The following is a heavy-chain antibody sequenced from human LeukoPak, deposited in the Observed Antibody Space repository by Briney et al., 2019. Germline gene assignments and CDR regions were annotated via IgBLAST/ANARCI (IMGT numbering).Heavy chain of an antibody. J-gene: IGHJ6*02. Sequence: GGSLRLSCAASGFTVSNNYMSWVRQAPGKGLEWVSYISSSSSYTNYADSVKGRFTISRDNAKNSLYLQMNSLRAEDTAVYYCAISYDTRADYYYGMDVWGQGTTVTVSS. CDR1: GFTVSNNY. D-gene: IGHD5-12*01. CDR2: ISSSSSYT. V-gene: IGHV3-11*03. CDR3: AISYDTRADYYYGMDV.